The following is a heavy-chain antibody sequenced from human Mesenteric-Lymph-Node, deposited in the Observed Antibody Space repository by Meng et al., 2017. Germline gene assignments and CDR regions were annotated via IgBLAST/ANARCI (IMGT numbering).Heavy chain of an antibody. J-gene: IGHJ3*02. CDR3: AKDNGSGWPNDAFDI. CDR2: ISSSSSYI. D-gene: IGHD6-19*01. V-gene: IGHV3-21*04. Sequence: GGSLRLSCAASGFTFNSYSMSWVRQAPGKGLEWVSSISSSSSYIYYADSVKGRFTISRDNAKNSLYLQMNSLRAEDTALYYCAKDNGSGWPNDAFDIWGQGTMVTVSS. CDR1: GFTFNSYS.